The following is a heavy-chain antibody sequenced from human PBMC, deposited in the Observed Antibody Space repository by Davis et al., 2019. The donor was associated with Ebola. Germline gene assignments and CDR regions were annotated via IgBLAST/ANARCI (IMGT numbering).Heavy chain of an antibody. D-gene: IGHD1-14*01. V-gene: IGHV3-23*01. CDR1: GFTFSSYA. Sequence: GESLKISCAASGFTFSSYAMSWVRQAPGKGLEWVSAISGSGGSTYYADSVKGRFTISRDNSKNTLYLQMNSLRAEDTAVYYCAKVRVPEPHFDYWGQGTLVTVSS. CDR2: ISGSGGST. J-gene: IGHJ4*02. CDR3: AKVRVPEPHFDY.